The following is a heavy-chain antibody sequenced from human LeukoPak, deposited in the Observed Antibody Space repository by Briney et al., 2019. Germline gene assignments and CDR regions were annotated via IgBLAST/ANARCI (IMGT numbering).Heavy chain of an antibody. J-gene: IGHJ4*02. Sequence: GRSLRLSCAASGFTFSSYGMHWVRQAPGKGLEWVAVISYDGSNKYYADSVKGRFTISRDNSKNTLYLQMNSLRAEDTAVYYCAKGRLGYSYGHSDYWGQGTLVTVSS. CDR3: AKGRLGYSYGHSDY. CDR1: GFTFSSYG. CDR2: ISYDGSNK. D-gene: IGHD5-18*01. V-gene: IGHV3-30*18.